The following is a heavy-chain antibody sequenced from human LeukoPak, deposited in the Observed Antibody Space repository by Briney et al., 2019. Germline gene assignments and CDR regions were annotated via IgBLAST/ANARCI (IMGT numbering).Heavy chain of an antibody. J-gene: IGHJ4*02. Sequence: GGSLRLSCAASGFSFSSYAMHWVRQAPGKGLEWVAVILSDGNNKYYADSVKGRFTISRDNSKNTLYLQMNDLRGEDTAVYYCARGGIAAATPDYWGQGTLVTVSS. CDR1: GFSFSSYA. CDR2: ILSDGNNK. D-gene: IGHD6-13*01. V-gene: IGHV3-30-3*01. CDR3: ARGGIAAATPDY.